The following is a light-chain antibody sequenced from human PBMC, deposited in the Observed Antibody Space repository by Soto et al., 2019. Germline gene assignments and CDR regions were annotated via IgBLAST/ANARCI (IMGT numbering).Light chain of an antibody. CDR3: QQYGSSPLT. Sequence: EIVLTQSPGPLSLSPRARASLSCRASQRVSSSHLAWYQQKPGQAHRLLIYGASSRATAIPDRFSGSGSGTDFTLTISRREPEYFSVYYCQQYGSSPLTFGGGTKVEIK. CDR1: QRVSSSH. J-gene: IGKJ4*02. V-gene: IGKV3-20*01. CDR2: GAS.